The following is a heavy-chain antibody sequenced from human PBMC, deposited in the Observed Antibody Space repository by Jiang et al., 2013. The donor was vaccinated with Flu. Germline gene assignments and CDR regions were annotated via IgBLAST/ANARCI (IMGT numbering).Heavy chain of an antibody. CDR1: GYTFTSYA. CDR2: INAGNGNT. Sequence: CKASGYTFTSYAMHWVRQAPGQRLEWMGWINAGNGNTKYSQKFQGRVTITRDTSASTAYMELSSLRSEDTAVYYCAIYYGSGSGFDYWGQGTLVTVSS. J-gene: IGHJ4*02. CDR3: AIYYGSGSGFDY. D-gene: IGHD3-10*01. V-gene: IGHV1-3*01.